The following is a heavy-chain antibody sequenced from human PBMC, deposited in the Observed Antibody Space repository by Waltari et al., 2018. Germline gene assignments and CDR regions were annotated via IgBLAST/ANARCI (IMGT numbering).Heavy chain of an antibody. D-gene: IGHD3-22*01. Sequence: QVQLQESGPGLVKPSETLSLTCTVSGGSISSYYWSWIRQPAGKGLEWIGRIYTSGSTNYNPSLKSRVTMSVDTSKNQFSLKLSSVTAADTAVYYCAREGEYYYDSSGYYYALRRYFDLWGRGTLVTVSS. V-gene: IGHV4-4*07. J-gene: IGHJ2*01. CDR3: AREGEYYYDSSGYYYALRRYFDL. CDR2: IYTSGST. CDR1: GGSISSYY.